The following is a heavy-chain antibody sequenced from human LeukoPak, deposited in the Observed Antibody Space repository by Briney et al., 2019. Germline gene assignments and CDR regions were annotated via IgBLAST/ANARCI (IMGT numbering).Heavy chain of an antibody. V-gene: IGHV1-69*13. Sequence: SVKVSCKASGGTFSSYAISWVRQAPGQGLGWMGGIIPIFGTANYAQKFQGRVTITADESTSTAYMELSSLRSEDTAVYYCARALPGYGTSYLYYYYGMDVWGQGTTVTVSS. CDR3: ARALPGYGTSYLYYYYGMDV. CDR2: IIPIFGTA. CDR1: GGTFSSYA. J-gene: IGHJ6*02. D-gene: IGHD2-15*01.